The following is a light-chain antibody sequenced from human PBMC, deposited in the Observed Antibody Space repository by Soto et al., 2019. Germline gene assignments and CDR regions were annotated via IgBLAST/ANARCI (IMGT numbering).Light chain of an antibody. Sequence: QSALTQPASVSGSPGQSITISCTGTSSDVGGYNYVSWYQQDPGKAPKLMIYDVSNRPSGVSNRFSGPKSGNTASLTISGLQAEDEADYYCSSYTSSSFYVFGTGTKLTVL. CDR1: SSDVGGYNY. CDR3: SSYTSSSFYV. J-gene: IGLJ1*01. V-gene: IGLV2-14*01. CDR2: DVS.